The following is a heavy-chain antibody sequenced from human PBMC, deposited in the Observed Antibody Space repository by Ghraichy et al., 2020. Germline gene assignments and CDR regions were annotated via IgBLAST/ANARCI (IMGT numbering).Heavy chain of an antibody. CDR1: GGTFSSYA. CDR2: IIPIFGTA. Sequence: SVKVSCKASGGTFSSYAISSVRQAPGQGLEWMGGIIPIFGTANYAQKFQDRVTITADKSTSTAYMELSSLRSEDTAVYYCARARAAAGENADYWGQGTLVTVSS. D-gene: IGHD6-13*01. CDR3: ARARAAAGENADY. J-gene: IGHJ4*02. V-gene: IGHV1-69*06.